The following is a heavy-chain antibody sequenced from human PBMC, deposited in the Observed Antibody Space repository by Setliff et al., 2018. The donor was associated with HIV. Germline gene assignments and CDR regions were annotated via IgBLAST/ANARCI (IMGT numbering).Heavy chain of an antibody. D-gene: IGHD3-16*01. CDR2: IFYSGSS. V-gene: IGHV4-59*01. CDR3: ARDRGSYTFWSGLARGDNWFDP. J-gene: IGHJ5*02. Sequence: PSETLSLTCTVSGASISTYYWSWIRQPPGKGLEWIGYIFYSGSSNYNPSLKSRVTMSVDTSKNQFSLNLTSVTAADTAVYYCARDRGSYTFWSGLARGDNWFDPWGQGTLVTVSS. CDR1: GASISTYY.